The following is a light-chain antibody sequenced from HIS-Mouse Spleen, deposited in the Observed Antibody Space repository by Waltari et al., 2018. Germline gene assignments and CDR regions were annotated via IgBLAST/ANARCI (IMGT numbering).Light chain of an antibody. CDR1: SLRSYY. CDR3: NSRDSSGNHWV. Sequence: SSELTQDPAVSVALGQTVRITCQGDSLRSYYASWYQQKPGQAPVIVIYGKNNRPSGIPDRFSGSSSGNTASLTITGAQAEDEADYYGNSRDSSGNHWVFGGGTKLTVL. CDR2: GKN. J-gene: IGLJ3*02. V-gene: IGLV3-19*01.